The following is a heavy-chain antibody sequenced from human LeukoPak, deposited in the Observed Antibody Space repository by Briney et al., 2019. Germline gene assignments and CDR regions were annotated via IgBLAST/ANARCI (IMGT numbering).Heavy chain of an antibody. J-gene: IGHJ6*02. CDR1: GGSFSGYY. V-gene: IGHV4-34*01. CDR2: INRSGST. D-gene: IGHD6-19*01. Sequence: SSETLSLTCAVYGGSFSGYYWSWIRQPPGKGLEWIGEINRSGSTNYNPSLKSRVTISVDTSKNQFSLKLSSVTAADTAVYYCARGGIAVAGTQFYYYYYGMDVWGQGTTVTVSS. CDR3: ARGGIAVAGTQFYYYYYGMDV.